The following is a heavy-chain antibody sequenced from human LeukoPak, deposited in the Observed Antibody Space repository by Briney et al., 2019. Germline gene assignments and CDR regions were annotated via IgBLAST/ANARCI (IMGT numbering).Heavy chain of an antibody. V-gene: IGHV3-72*01. CDR3: ARDTQDTYVMDV. Sequence: GGSLRLSCAASGFTFSDHFMDWVCQAPGKGLEWVGRSRNKANSYTTEYAASVKGRFTISRDDSRNSVYLQMNSLKTEDTAVYYCARDTQDTYVMDVWGQGTTVTVSS. CDR2: SRNKANSYTT. CDR1: GFTFSDHF. J-gene: IGHJ6*02.